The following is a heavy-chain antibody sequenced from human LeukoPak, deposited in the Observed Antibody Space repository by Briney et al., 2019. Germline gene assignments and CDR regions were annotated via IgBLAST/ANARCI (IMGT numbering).Heavy chain of an antibody. CDR3: ANTVGVTAFLAY. Sequence: PGGSLRLSCAASGFTFSDYYMSWIRQAPGKGLEWVSYISSSGSTIYYADSVKGRSTISRDNAKNSLYLQMNSLRAEDTAVYYCANTVGVTAFLAYWGQGTLVTVSS. J-gene: IGHJ4*02. D-gene: IGHD2-21*02. CDR1: GFTFSDYY. CDR2: ISSSGSTI. V-gene: IGHV3-11*04.